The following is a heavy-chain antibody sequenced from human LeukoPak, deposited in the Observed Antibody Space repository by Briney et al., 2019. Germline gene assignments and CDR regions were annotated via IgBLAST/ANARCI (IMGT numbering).Heavy chain of an antibody. CDR3: ARGVATNY. CDR1: GYTFTTYD. V-gene: IGHV1-8*01. Sequence: GASVKVSCKTSGYTFTTYDINWVRQATGQGLEWMGWMNPDSGDTDYAQKFQGRVTMTRDTSITTAYMELSNLRFEDTAVYYCARGVATNYWGQGTLVTVSS. J-gene: IGHJ4*02. D-gene: IGHD5-24*01. CDR2: MNPDSGDT.